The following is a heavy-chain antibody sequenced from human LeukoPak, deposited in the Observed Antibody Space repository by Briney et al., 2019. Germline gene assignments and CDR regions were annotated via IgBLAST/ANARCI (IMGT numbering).Heavy chain of an antibody. D-gene: IGHD5-12*01. CDR1: GFTFSSYE. J-gene: IGHJ4*02. Sequence: PGGSLRLSCAASGFTFSSYEMNWVRQAPGKGLEWVTYISSSGSTIYYADSVKGRFTISRDNAKNSLYLQMNSLRAEDTAVYYCARGYSGYDGEFDYWGQGTLVTVSS. V-gene: IGHV3-48*03. CDR2: ISSSGSTI. CDR3: ARGYSGYDGEFDY.